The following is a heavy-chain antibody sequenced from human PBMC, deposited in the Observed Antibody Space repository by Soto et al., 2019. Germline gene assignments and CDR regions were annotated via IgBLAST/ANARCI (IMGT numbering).Heavy chain of an antibody. Sequence: SETLSLTCTVSGGSINNYYWSWIRQPPGKGLEWIGYIYYSGSTNYNPSLKSRVTISVDTSKNQFSLKLSSVTAADTAVYYCAREEWVSGSYPPTFDYWGQGTLVTVSS. CDR1: GGSINNYY. D-gene: IGHD1-26*01. V-gene: IGHV4-59*01. CDR2: IYYSGST. CDR3: AREEWVSGSYPPTFDY. J-gene: IGHJ4*02.